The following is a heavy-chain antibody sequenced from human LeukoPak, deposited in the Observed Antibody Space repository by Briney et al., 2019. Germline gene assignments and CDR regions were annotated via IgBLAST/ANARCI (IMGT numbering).Heavy chain of an antibody. CDR2: IYSGGST. V-gene: IGHV3-53*01. J-gene: IGHJ4*02. Sequence: GGSLRLSCAASGFTVSSNYMSWVRQAPGKGLEWVSVIYSGGSTYYADSVKGRFTISRDNSKNTLYLQMNSLRAEDTAVYYCARGEQLVPIDYWGQGTLVTVSS. D-gene: IGHD6-6*01. CDR1: GFTVSSNY. CDR3: ARGEQLVPIDY.